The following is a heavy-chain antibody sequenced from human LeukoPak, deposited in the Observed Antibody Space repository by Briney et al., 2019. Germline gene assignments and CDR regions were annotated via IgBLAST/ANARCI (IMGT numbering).Heavy chain of an antibody. J-gene: IGHJ1*01. Sequence: GGSLSLSCAAAGFTLDVYAMHWDRQAAGKVLEWVSLISGDVGRTSYADSGEGRLTISRDNSKNSLYLQMNSLRTEDTALYYCAKGGSYLSGAESFQHWGQGTLVTVSS. CDR1: GFTLDVYA. D-gene: IGHD1-26*01. CDR3: AKGGSYLSGAESFQH. V-gene: IGHV3-43*02. CDR2: ISGDVGRT.